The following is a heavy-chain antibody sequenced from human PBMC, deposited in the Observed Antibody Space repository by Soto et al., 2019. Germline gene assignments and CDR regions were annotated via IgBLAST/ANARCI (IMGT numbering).Heavy chain of an antibody. CDR3: AKRGCSGGGCYFPFDY. CDR2: IKYSGGST. J-gene: IGHJ4*02. CDR1: GFTFSSYA. V-gene: IGHV3-23*01. Sequence: EVQLLESGGGLVQPGGSLRLSCAASGFTFSSYAMSWVRQAPGKGLEWVSAIKYSGGSTYYADSVKGRFTISRDNSKNTQYLQMNSRRAEDTAVYYCAKRGCSGGGCYFPFDYWGQGTLVTVSS. D-gene: IGHD2-15*01.